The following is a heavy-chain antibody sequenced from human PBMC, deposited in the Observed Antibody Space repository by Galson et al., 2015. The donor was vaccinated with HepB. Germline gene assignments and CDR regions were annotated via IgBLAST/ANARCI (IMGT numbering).Heavy chain of an antibody. V-gene: IGHV3-64D*06. CDR3: VKRLPGSYFDY. J-gene: IGHJ4*02. D-gene: IGHD1-26*01. Sequence: SLRLSCAASGFTFSTYALHWVRQAPGKGLEYVSAISSSGVSTYYADSVKGRFTISRDNSKNTVYLQMSSLRPDDTALYYCVKRLPGSYFDYWGQGTLVTVSS. CDR2: ISSSGVST. CDR1: GFTFSTYA.